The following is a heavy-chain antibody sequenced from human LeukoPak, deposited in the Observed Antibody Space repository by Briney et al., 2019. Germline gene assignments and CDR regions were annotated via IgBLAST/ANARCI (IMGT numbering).Heavy chain of an antibody. CDR1: GGSISSYY. CDR3: AREDYDYVWGSYRPGYFQH. V-gene: IGHV4-59*01. J-gene: IGHJ1*01. D-gene: IGHD3-16*02. Sequence: SETLSLTCTVSGGSISSYYWSWIRQPPGKGLEWIGYIYYSGSTNYNPSLKSRVTISVDTSKSQFPLKLSSVTAADTAVYYCAREDYDYVWGSYRPGYFQHWGQGTLVTVSS. CDR2: IYYSGST.